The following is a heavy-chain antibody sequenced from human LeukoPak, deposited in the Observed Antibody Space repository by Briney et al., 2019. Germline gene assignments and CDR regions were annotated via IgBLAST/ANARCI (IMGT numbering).Heavy chain of an antibody. D-gene: IGHD1-1*01. CDR1: GYTFTGYY. CDR2: INPNSGGT. J-gene: IGHJ4*02. Sequence: ASVKVSCKASGYTFTGYYIHWVRQVPGQGLEWMGSINPNSGGTNYAQKFQGRVTLTRDTSISTAYMELSRLKSDDTAVYYCARVGPTWNYFDSWGQGTLVTVSS. V-gene: IGHV1-2*02. CDR3: ARVGPTWNYFDS.